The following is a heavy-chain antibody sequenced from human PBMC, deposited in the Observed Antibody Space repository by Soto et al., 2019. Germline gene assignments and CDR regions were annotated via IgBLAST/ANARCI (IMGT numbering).Heavy chain of an antibody. J-gene: IGHJ6*03. CDR3: AKLGTYYDILTGYFYYSYMDV. Sequence: QVQLQESGPGLVKPSETLSLTCSVSGGSTRSGYWSWIRQPPGKGLEWIGYIYHSGSTKYNPSLKSRVTISLDTPENQFSLKVNSVTAADTAVYYCAKLGTYYDILTGYFYYSYMDVRGKGTTVTVSS. V-gene: IGHV4-59*08. CDR1: GGSTRSGY. D-gene: IGHD3-9*01. CDR2: IYHSGST.